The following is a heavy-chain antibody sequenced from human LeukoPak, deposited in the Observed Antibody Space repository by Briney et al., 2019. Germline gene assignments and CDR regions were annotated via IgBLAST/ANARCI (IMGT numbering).Heavy chain of an antibody. J-gene: IGHJ4*02. CDR2: IIPIFGTA. Sequence: SSVKVSSKASGGTFSSYAISWVRQAPGQGLEWMERIIPIFGTANYAQKFQGRVTITTDESTSTAYMELSSLRSEDTAVYYCARDHGSPKYKNREYYFDYWGQGTLVTVSS. CDR3: ARDHGSPKYKNREYYFDY. CDR1: GGTFSSYA. D-gene: IGHD3-10*01. V-gene: IGHV1-69*05.